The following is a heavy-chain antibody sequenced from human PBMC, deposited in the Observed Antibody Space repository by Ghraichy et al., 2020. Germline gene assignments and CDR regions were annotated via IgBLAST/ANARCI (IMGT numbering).Heavy chain of an antibody. Sequence: GGSLRLSCAASGSTFSSYGMHWVRQAPGKGLEWVAFIRYDGSNKYYADSVKGRFTISRDNSKNTLYLQMNSLRAEDTAVYYCAKDISTGYSYGFGDYWGQGTLVTVSS. CDR3: AKDISTGYSYGFGDY. CDR1: GSTFSSYG. V-gene: IGHV3-30*02. CDR2: IRYDGSNK. J-gene: IGHJ4*02. D-gene: IGHD5-18*01.